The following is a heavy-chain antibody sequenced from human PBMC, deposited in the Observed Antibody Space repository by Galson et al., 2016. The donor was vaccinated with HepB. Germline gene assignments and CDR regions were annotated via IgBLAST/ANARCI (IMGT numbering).Heavy chain of an antibody. J-gene: IGHJ4*02. CDR1: GGTFSNYA. Sequence: SVKVSCKASGGTFSNYAFTWVRQAPGQGLEWMGGIIPIFGTALHAQKFQGRVTITADESTRTAYMELSSLRSEDTAVYYCARRGGGENDILTGYYPGFDYWGQGTLVTVSS. CDR2: IIPIFGTA. V-gene: IGHV1-69*13. D-gene: IGHD3-9*01. CDR3: ARRGGGENDILTGYYPGFDY.